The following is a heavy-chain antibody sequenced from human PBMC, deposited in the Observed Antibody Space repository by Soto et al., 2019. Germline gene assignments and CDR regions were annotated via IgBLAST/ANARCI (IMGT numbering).Heavy chain of an antibody. CDR1: GFSLSSTRVA. D-gene: IGHD6-19*01. J-gene: IGHJ4*02. V-gene: IGHV2-5*02. CDR2: IYWDDDK. CDR3: AHSVVAGLGYYFDY. Sequence: QITLKESGPTLVKPTQTLTLTCTFSGFSLSSTRVAVGWIRQPPGKALEWLALIYWDDDKRYSPFLKSRLTITKVTSKNQVVLTMTNMVPVDTATYYCAHSVVAGLGYYFDYWGQGTLVTVSS.